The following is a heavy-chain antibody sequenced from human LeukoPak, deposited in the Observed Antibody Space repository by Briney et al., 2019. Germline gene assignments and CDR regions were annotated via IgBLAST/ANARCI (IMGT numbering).Heavy chain of an antibody. V-gene: IGHV3-48*03. CDR2: VSSGGHTL. CDR3: VVLMNH. CDR1: GFMFNTYD. D-gene: IGHD1-14*01. Sequence: GGSLRLSCAVSGFMFNTYDVNLFSQVPGRGLEWVSYVSSGGHTLCYAVSVRGRFTVSIDSASNSVSLRMNSLRAEGTGNYQCVVLMNHWGQGTPVTVST. J-gene: IGHJ4*02.